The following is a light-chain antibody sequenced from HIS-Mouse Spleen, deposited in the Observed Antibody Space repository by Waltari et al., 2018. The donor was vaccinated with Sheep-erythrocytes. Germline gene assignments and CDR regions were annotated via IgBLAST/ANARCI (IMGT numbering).Light chain of an antibody. CDR3: SSYTSSSSYV. CDR2: DVS. V-gene: IGLV2-14*03. J-gene: IGLJ1*01. Sequence: QSALTHPASVSGSPGQSITISCTGTSSHVGGYNYVSWYQQHPGKAPKLMIYDVSNRPSGVSNRFSGSKSGNTASLTISGLQAEDEADYYCSSYTSSSSYVFGTGTKVTVL. CDR1: SSHVGGYNY.